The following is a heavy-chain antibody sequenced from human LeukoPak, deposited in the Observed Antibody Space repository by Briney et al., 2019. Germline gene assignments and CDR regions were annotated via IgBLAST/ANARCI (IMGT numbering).Heavy chain of an antibody. CDR1: GFTFSGYG. Sequence: GGSLRLSCTASGFTFSGYGMHWVRQAPGMGLEWVAIISYDGSNTFYGDSVKGRFTISRDNSKKTLYLQMNSLRTEDTAVYYCARDQTAVTGVWGTIDYWGQGTLVTVSS. D-gene: IGHD2-8*02. CDR3: ARDQTAVTGVWGTIDY. J-gene: IGHJ4*02. V-gene: IGHV3-30*03. CDR2: ISYDGSNT.